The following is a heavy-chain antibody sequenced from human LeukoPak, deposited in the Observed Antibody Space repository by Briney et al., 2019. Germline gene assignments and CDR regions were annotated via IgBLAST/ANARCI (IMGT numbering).Heavy chain of an antibody. D-gene: IGHD3-10*01. CDR1: GGSISSYY. Sequence: PSETLSLTCTVSGGSISSYYWSWIRQPPGKGLEWIGYIYYSGSTNYNPSLKSRVTISVDTPKNQFSLKLSSVTAADTAVYYCARADYYYGSGSYRLDPWGQGTLVTVSS. CDR2: IYYSGST. V-gene: IGHV4-59*01. CDR3: ARADYYYGSGSYRLDP. J-gene: IGHJ5*02.